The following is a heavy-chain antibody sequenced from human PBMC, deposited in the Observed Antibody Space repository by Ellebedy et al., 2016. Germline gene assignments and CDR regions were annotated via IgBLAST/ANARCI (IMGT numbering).Heavy chain of an antibody. Sequence: GESLKISCAASGFTFSDYYMSWIRQAPGKGLEWVSYISSSGSTIYYADSVKGRFTISRDNAKNSLYLQMNSLRAEDTAVYYCARARGLGICYFDYWGQGTLVTVSS. D-gene: IGHD7-27*01. V-gene: IGHV3-11*01. CDR2: ISSSGSTI. J-gene: IGHJ4*02. CDR1: GFTFSDYY. CDR3: ARARGLGICYFDY.